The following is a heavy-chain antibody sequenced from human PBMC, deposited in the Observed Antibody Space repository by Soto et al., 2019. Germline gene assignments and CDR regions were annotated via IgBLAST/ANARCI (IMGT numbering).Heavy chain of an antibody. CDR3: AKGDLRSGFTMVTHFDY. CDR1: GFTFSSYA. CDR2: ISGSGGST. D-gene: IGHD5-18*01. V-gene: IGHV3-23*01. Sequence: HPGGSLRLSCAASGFTFSSYAMSWVRQAPGKGLEWVSAISGSGGSTYYADSVKGRFTISRDNSKNTLYLQMNSLRAEDTAVYYCAKGDLRSGFTMVTHFDYWGQGTLVTVSS. J-gene: IGHJ4*02.